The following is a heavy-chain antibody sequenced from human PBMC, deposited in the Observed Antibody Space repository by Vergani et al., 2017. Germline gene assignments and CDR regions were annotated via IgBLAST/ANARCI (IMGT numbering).Heavy chain of an antibody. CDR1: GFTFSSYS. D-gene: IGHD3-22*01. CDR2: ISSSSSTI. J-gene: IGHJ4*02. V-gene: IGHV3-48*04. CDR3: ARPDYYDSSGYYNY. Sequence: EVQLVESGGGLVQPGGSLRLSCAASGFTFSSYSMNWVRQAPGKGLEWVSYISSSSSTIYYADSVKGRFTISRDNAKNSLYLQMNSLRAEDTAVYYCARPDYYDSSGYYNYWGQGTLVTVYS.